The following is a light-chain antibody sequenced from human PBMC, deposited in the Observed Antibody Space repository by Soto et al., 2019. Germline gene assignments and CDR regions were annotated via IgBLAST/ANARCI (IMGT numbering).Light chain of an antibody. CDR1: TSNIGTNT. V-gene: IGLV1-44*01. Sequence: LTQPPSASGTPGQRVTISCSGSTSNIGTNTVNWFQHLPGSAPKLLIYTNDQRPSGVPDRFSGSRSGTSASLAISGLQSEDEADYYCATWDDSVYVFGTGTKLTVL. CDR3: ATWDDSVYV. J-gene: IGLJ1*01. CDR2: TND.